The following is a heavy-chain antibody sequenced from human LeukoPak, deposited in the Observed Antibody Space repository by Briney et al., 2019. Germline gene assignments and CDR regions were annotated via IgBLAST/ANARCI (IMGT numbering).Heavy chain of an antibody. J-gene: IGHJ5*02. CDR2: IRTKGNDYAT. D-gene: IGHD4-17*01. Sequence: PGGALRLSCAASGFTFGGSAMHWVRQASGKGPEWVGRIRTKGNDYATAYAASVKGRFTISRDDSKYTAYLQMNSLRAEDTAVYYCASAYPYGDYETSWGQGTLVTVSS. CDR1: GFTFGGSA. V-gene: IGHV3-73*01. CDR3: ASAYPYGDYETS.